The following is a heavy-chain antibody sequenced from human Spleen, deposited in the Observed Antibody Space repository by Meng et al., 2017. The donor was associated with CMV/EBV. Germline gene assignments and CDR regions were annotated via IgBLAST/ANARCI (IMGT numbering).Heavy chain of an antibody. D-gene: IGHD1-26*01. V-gene: IGHV1-2*02. CDR3: ARSRELKLYFDY. CDR1: GYTFTGYY. CDR2: INPNSGDT. Sequence: QVQLVQAGGGVKKPGASVKVSCKASGYTFTGYYMHWVRQAPGQGLEWMGCINPNSGDTNYAQKFQGRVTMTRDTSISTAYMELSRLRSDDTAVYYCARSRELKLYFDYWGQGTLVTVSS. J-gene: IGHJ4*02.